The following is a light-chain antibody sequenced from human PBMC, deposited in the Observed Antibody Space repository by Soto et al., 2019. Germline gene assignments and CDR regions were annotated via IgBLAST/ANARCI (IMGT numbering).Light chain of an antibody. CDR3: QQYSNWPLT. Sequence: EIVMTQSPATLSVSPGEGATLSCRASQSGSSNLAWYQQKPGQAPRLLIYAASTRATGVPARFSGSGSGTEFTLTIGSLQSEDLAAYYCQQYSNWPLTFGGGTRVEMK. V-gene: IGKV3-15*01. J-gene: IGKJ4*01. CDR1: QSGSSN. CDR2: AAS.